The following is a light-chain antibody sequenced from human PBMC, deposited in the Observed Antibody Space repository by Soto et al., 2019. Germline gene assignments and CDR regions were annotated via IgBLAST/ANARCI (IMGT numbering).Light chain of an antibody. J-gene: IGKJ2*01. V-gene: IGKV1-5*03. CDR3: QQYKRYPPYT. CDR2: QAS. CDR1: QDISRS. Sequence: DIQMTQSPSTLSASVGDRVTVTCRASQDISRSLARYQQKPGQAPKLLMYQASNLEREVPSRFSGSGSGTEFTLTISSLQPDDFATYYCQQYKRYPPYTFGQGTKLEI.